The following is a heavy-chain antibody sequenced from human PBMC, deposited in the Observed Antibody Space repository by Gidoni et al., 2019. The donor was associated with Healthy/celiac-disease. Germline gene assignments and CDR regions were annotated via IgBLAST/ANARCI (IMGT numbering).Heavy chain of an antibody. Sequence: EVQLVESGGGLVQPGGSLRLSCAASGFTFSSYSMNWVRQAPGKGLEWVSYISSSSSTIYYADSVKGRFTISRDNAKNSLYLQMNSLRAEDTAVYYCARLSNSGSYSALFDYWGQGTLVTVSS. CDR1: GFTFSSYS. CDR3: ARLSNSGSYSALFDY. J-gene: IGHJ4*02. CDR2: ISSSSSTI. V-gene: IGHV3-48*01. D-gene: IGHD1-26*01.